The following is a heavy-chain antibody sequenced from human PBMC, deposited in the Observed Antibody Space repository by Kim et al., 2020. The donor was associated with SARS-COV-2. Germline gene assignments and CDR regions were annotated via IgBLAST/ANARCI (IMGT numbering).Heavy chain of an antibody. CDR1: GFTFSSYS. J-gene: IGHJ6*02. V-gene: IGHV3-21*01. CDR2: ISSSSSYI. Sequence: GGSLRLSCAASGFTFSSYSMNWVRQAPGKGLEWVSSISSSSSYIYYADSVKGRFSFSRDNAMNSLFLQMTSLRAEDTAVYYCARDEYSYAHYYYYGMDVWGQGTTVTVSS. D-gene: IGHD5-18*01. CDR3: ARDEYSYAHYYYYGMDV.